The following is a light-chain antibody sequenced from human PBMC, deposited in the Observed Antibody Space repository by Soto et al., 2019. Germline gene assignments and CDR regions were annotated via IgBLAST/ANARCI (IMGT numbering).Light chain of an antibody. V-gene: IGLV2-11*01. CDR2: DVT. J-gene: IGLJ3*02. CDR3: CSYVGSYISWV. CDR1: SSDVGGYNY. Sequence: QSALTQPRSVSGSPGQAVTISCTGTSSDVGGYNYVSWYQQHPGKAPKVIIYDVTNRPAGVPDRFSGSKSGNTASLTISGLQAEDEADYYCCSYVGSYISWVFGGGTKLTVL.